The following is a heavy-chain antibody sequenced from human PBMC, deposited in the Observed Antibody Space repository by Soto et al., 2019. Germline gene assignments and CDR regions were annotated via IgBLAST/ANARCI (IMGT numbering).Heavy chain of an antibody. D-gene: IGHD5-18*01. Sequence: SETLSLTCTVSGGSISSYYWSWVRQPPGKGLEWIGYIYYSGSTNYNPSLKSRVTISVDTSKNQFSLKLSSVTAADTAVYYCARRYGKNAFDIWGQGTMVTVSS. CDR1: GGSISSYY. V-gene: IGHV4-59*01. J-gene: IGHJ3*02. CDR2: IYYSGST. CDR3: ARRYGKNAFDI.